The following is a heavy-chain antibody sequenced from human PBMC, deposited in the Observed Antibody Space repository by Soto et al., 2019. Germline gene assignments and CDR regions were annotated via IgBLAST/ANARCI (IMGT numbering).Heavy chain of an antibody. Sequence: GGSLSLSCAASGLPFRDFYLRWIRQAPGKGLEWVSHIGSSSGYTDYADSVKGRFTISRDNAKNSVSLQMNTLTAEDTAVYYCAREDIIIIPAGSDFWGQGTLVTVSS. D-gene: IGHD2-2*01. CDR2: IGSSSGYT. CDR1: GLPFRDFY. J-gene: IGHJ4*02. V-gene: IGHV3-11*05. CDR3: AREDIIIIPAGSDF.